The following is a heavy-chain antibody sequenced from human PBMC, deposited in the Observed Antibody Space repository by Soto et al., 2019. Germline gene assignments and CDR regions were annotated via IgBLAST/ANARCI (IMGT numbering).Heavy chain of an antibody. D-gene: IGHD4-17*01. CDR3: VKLGVTTQIDE. J-gene: IGHJ4*02. CDR2: IKQDGSEK. Sequence: PGGSLRLSCAASGFTFSSDWMTWVRQAPGKGLEWVGNIKQDGSEKYYVDSVKGRFTIPRDNAKNSLYLQMNSLRAEDTAVDYCVKLGVTTQIDEWGQGTLVPVAS. CDR1: GFTFSSDW. V-gene: IGHV3-7*01.